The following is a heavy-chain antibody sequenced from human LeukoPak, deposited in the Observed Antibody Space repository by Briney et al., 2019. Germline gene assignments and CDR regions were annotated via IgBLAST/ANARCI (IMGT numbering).Heavy chain of an antibody. D-gene: IGHD6-13*01. V-gene: IGHV1-8*01. CDR3: ARGRHSSSWHNWFDP. J-gene: IGHJ5*02. Sequence: ASVKVSCKASGYTFTSYDINWARQATGQGLEWMGWMNPNSGNTGYAQKFQGRVTMTRNTSISTAYMELSSLRSEDTAVYYCARGRHSSSWHNWFDPWGQGTLVTVSS. CDR2: MNPNSGNT. CDR1: GYTFTSYD.